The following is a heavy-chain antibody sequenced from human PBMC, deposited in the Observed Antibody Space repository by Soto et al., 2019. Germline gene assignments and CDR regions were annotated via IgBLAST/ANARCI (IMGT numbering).Heavy chain of an antibody. D-gene: IGHD3-3*01. CDR3: ARARGEIFGVVNCYFDY. Sequence: QVQLQESGPGLVKPSQTLSLTCTVSGGSISSGGYYWSWIRQHPGKGPEWIGYIYYSGSTYYNPSLKSRGTISVDTSKNQFSLKLSSVTAADTAVYYCARARGEIFGVVNCYFDYWGQGTLVTVSS. V-gene: IGHV4-31*03. CDR2: IYYSGST. J-gene: IGHJ4*02. CDR1: GGSISSGGYY.